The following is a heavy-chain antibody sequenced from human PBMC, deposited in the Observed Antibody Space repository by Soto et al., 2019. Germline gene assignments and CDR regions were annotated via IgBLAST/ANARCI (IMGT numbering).Heavy chain of an antibody. Sequence: QVQLVQSGAEVKKPGSSVKVSCKASGATFSTDSISWVRQAPGQGLEWMGGIIPMFGTANNAQKFQGRVTITADESTSTAYMELSSLRSEDTAVYFCAREIDGYYGMDVWGQVTTVTVAS. CDR2: IIPMFGTA. CDR3: AREIDGYYGMDV. CDR1: GATFSTDS. J-gene: IGHJ6*02. V-gene: IGHV1-69*12.